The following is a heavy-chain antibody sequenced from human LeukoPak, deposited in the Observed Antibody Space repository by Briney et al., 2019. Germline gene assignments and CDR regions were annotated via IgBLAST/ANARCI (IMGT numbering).Heavy chain of an antibody. CDR1: GGSISGYY. V-gene: IGHV4-59*01. Sequence: PSETLSLTCTVSGGSISGYYWSWIRQSPRRGLEWIGYVYYSGNTNYNPSLKSRLTISLDTAKNQFSLKLSSVTSADTAVYYCARGEYEDLVDNWGQGTLVTVSS. CDR2: VYYSGNT. CDR3: ARGEYEDLVDN. D-gene: IGHD1-26*01. J-gene: IGHJ4*02.